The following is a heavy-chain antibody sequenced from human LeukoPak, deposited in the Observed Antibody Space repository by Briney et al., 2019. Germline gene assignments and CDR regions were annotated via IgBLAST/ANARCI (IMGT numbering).Heavy chain of an antibody. V-gene: IGHV3-48*03. D-gene: IGHD3/OR15-3a*01. CDR3: ARPTWTNYMDV. CDR1: GFTLSSSE. Sequence: GGSLRLSCAASGFTLSSSEMNWVRQAPGKGLEWVSYISRSGSTIFYADSVKGRFTISRDNAKNSVSLQMNSPRAEDTAVYFCARPTWTNYMDVWGKGTAVTISS. CDR2: ISRSGSTI. J-gene: IGHJ6*03.